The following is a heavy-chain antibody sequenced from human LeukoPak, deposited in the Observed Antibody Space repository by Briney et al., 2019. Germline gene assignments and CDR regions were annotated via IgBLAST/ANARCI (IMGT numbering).Heavy chain of an antibody. V-gene: IGHV1-2*02. J-gene: IGHJ4*02. Sequence: GASVKVSCKASGYTFTGYYMHWVRQAPGQGLEWMGWINPNSGGTNYAQKFQGRVTMTRDTSISTAYMELSRLRSDDTAVYYCARASPPRGYYDSSGLNYWGQGTLVTVSS. CDR1: GYTFTGYY. D-gene: IGHD3-22*01. CDR3: ARASPPRGYYDSSGLNY. CDR2: INPNSGGT.